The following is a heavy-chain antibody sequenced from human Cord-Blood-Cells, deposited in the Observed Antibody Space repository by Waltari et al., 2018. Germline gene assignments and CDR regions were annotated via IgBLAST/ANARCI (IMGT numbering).Heavy chain of an antibody. Sequence: QLQLQESGPGLVKPSETLSLTCTVSGGSISSSSYYWGWIRQPPGKGLEWIGSIYYSGSTYYNPSLKSRVTISVDTSKNQFSLKLSSVTAADTAVYYCARHRSGSYPRDAFDIWGQGTMVTVSS. CDR1: GGSISSSSYY. CDR2: IYYSGST. J-gene: IGHJ3*02. D-gene: IGHD1-26*01. CDR3: ARHRSGSYPRDAFDI. V-gene: IGHV4-39*01.